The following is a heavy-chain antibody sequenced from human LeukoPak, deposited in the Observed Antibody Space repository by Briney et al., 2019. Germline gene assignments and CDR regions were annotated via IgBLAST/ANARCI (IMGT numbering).Heavy chain of an antibody. D-gene: IGHD2-2*01. V-gene: IGHV3-48*01. CDR1: GFTFSSYS. CDR3: ARDSMYAFDI. Sequence: GRSLRLSCAASGFTFSSYSMNWVRQAPRKRLEWISYFSTSSGTISYADSVKGRSTISRDNAKNSLYLQMNSLRAEDTAVYYCARDSMYAFDIWGQGTMVTVSS. J-gene: IGHJ3*02. CDR2: FSTSSGTI.